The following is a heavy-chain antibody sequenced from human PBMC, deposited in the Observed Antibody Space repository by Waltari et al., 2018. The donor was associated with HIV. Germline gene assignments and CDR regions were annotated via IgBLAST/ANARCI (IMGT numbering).Heavy chain of an antibody. CDR3: ARGDAHMVHSPSDPFHF. J-gene: IGHJ3*01. Sequence: QVQLQESGPGLVKPSETLSLTCTVSGDSISTYYWHWIRQSPGKGLEWIGFIYHSGYSNYNPSLKSRVTMSVDTSQTQFSLTLNSVTTADTAIYYCARGDAHMVHSPSDPFHFWGQGTLVAVSS. D-gene: IGHD3-10*01. CDR2: IYHSGYS. CDR1: GDSISTYY. V-gene: IGHV4-59*01.